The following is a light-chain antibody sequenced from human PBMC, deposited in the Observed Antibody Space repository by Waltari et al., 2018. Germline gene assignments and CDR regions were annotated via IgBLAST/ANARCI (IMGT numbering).Light chain of an antibody. CDR1: TSDVGKYNV. CDR2: DVN. CDR3: CSYAGSAISV. Sequence: QSALTQPATVSGSPGQSTTISCTGTTSDVGKYNVVSWYQQHPGKAPTLIIYDVNKRPSGVSIRFSGSKSGNTASLTISGLQAADEAYYYCCSYAGSAISVFGGGTKVTVL. V-gene: IGLV2-23*02. J-gene: IGLJ3*02.